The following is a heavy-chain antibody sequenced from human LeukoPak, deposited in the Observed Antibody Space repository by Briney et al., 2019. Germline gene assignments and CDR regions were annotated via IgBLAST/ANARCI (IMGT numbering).Heavy chain of an antibody. D-gene: IGHD6-13*01. Sequence: ASVKVSCKASGYTFTSYGISWVRQAPGQGLEWMGWIRAYNGNTNYAQKLQGRVTMTTDTSTSTAYMELRSLRSDDTAVYYCARDRGRYSSSWWDAFDIWGQGTMVTVSS. CDR1: GYTFTSYG. V-gene: IGHV1-18*01. CDR2: IRAYNGNT. CDR3: ARDRGRYSSSWWDAFDI. J-gene: IGHJ3*02.